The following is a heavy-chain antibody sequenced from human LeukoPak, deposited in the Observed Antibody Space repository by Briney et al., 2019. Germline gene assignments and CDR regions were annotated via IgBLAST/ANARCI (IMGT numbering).Heavy chain of an antibody. CDR2: IYYSGST. CDR3: ARGHIVVVTAIPYFDY. V-gene: IGHV4-39*07. CDR1: GGSISSSSYY. Sequence: PSETLSLTCTVSGGSISSSSYYWGWIRQPPGKGLEWIGSIYYSGSTYYNPSLKSRVTISVDTSKNQFSLKLSSVTAADTAVYYCARGHIVVVTAIPYFDYWGQGTLVTVSS. J-gene: IGHJ4*02. D-gene: IGHD2-21*02.